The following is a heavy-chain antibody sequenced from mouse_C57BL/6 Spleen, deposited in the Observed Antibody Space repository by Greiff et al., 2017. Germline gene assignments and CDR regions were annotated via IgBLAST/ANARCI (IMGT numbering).Heavy chain of an antibody. Sequence: QVTLKESGPELVKPGASVKISCKASGYAFSSSWMNWVKQRPGKGLEWIGRIYPGDGDTNYNGKFKGKATLTADKSSSTAYMQLSSLTSEDSAVYFCARWNPYFDYWGQGTTLTVSS. CDR1: GYAFSSSW. CDR3: ARWNPYFDY. J-gene: IGHJ2*01. V-gene: IGHV1-82*01. CDR2: IYPGDGDT.